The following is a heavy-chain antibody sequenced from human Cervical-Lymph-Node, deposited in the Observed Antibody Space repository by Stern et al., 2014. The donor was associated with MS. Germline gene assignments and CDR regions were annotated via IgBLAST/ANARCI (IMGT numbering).Heavy chain of an antibody. D-gene: IGHD1-7*01. V-gene: IGHV2-26*01. J-gene: IGHJ4*02. CDR2: IFSNDEK. CDR1: GFSLSNARMG. Sequence: QITLKESGPVLVKPTETLTLTCTVSGFSLSNARMGVSWIRQPPGKALEWLAHIFSNDEKAYSTSLKSWLTISKDTSKSQVVLTMTNMDPVDTATYYCARIGWNYPFDYWGQGTLVTVSS. CDR3: ARIGWNYPFDY.